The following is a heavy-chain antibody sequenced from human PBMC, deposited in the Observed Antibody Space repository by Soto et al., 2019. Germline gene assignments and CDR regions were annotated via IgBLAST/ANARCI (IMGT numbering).Heavy chain of an antibody. V-gene: IGHV1-2*04. CDR3: ARARGYSGYGPYYYYGMDV. J-gene: IGHJ6*02. Sequence: ASVKVSCKASGYTFTGYYMHWVRQAPGQGLEWMGWINPNSGGTNYAQKFQGWVTMTRDTSTSTAYMELSRLRSDDTAVYYCARARGYSGYGPYYYYGMDVWGQGTTVTVSS. D-gene: IGHD5-12*01. CDR1: GYTFTGYY. CDR2: INPNSGGT.